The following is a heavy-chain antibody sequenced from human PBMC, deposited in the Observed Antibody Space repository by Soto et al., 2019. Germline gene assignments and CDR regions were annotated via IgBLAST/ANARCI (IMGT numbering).Heavy chain of an antibody. D-gene: IGHD6-13*01. CDR2: IFYSGST. Sequence: SETLSLTCTVSGGSISSSSYYWGWIRQPPGKGLEWIGSIFYSGSTYYNPSLKSRVTISVDTSKNQFSLKLSSVTAADTAVYYCARERGSWSYYYYGMDVWGQGTTVTVSS. J-gene: IGHJ6*02. CDR3: ARERGSWSYYYYGMDV. V-gene: IGHV4-39*07. CDR1: GGSISSSSYY.